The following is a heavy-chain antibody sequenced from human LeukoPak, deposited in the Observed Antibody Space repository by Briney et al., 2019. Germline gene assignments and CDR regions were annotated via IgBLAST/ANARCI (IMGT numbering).Heavy chain of an antibody. CDR3: ARDGRQEWELPYYFDY. V-gene: IGHV1-2*02. CDR2: INPNSGGT. J-gene: IGHJ4*02. CDR1: GYTFTGYY. D-gene: IGHD1-26*01. Sequence: GASVKVCCKASGYTFTGYYMHWVRQAPGQGLEWMGWINPNSGGTNYAQKFQGRVTMTRDTSISTAYMELSRLRSDDTAVYYCARDGRQEWELPYYFDYWGQGTLVTVSS.